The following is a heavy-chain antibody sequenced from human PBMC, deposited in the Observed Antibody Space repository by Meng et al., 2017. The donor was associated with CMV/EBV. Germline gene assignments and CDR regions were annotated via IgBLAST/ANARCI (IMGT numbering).Heavy chain of an antibody. Sequence: GESLKISCVASGFTFSTYSMNWVRQAPGKGLEWLSYITSSSSTIYYADSVKGRFTISRDNAKNSLYLRMNSLRAEDTAVYYCARDWGGTSFKHLPHNDYWGQGTLVTVSS. D-gene: IGHD3-16*01. CDR2: ITSSSSTI. CDR1: GFTFSTYS. V-gene: IGHV3-48*04. CDR3: ARDWGGTSFKHLPHNDY. J-gene: IGHJ4*02.